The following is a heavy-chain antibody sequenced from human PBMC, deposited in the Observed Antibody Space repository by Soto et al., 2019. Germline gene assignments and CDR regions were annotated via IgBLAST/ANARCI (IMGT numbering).Heavy chain of an antibody. Sequence: PGGSLRLSCAASGFTFTNYAMTWVRQTPGKGLEWVSGISASGGLKYYADSVRGRFTVSRDNSKNILYLQMDNLRDEDTALYYCAREVGAPSGWLDPWGQGTQVTVPQ. D-gene: IGHD1-26*01. CDR1: GFTFTNYA. V-gene: IGHV3-23*01. CDR3: AREVGAPSGWLDP. J-gene: IGHJ5*02. CDR2: ISASGGLK.